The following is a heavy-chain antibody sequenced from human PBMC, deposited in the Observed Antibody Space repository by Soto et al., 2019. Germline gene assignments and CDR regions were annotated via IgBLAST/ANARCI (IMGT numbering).Heavy chain of an antibody. V-gene: IGHV1-2*02. D-gene: IGHD2-8*01. J-gene: IGHJ4*02. CDR2: INPNRGGT. CDR3: ARAGGDKGYCTNGVCWISRHYDY. Sequence: ASVKVSCKASGYTFTGYYMHWVRQAPGQGLEWMGWINPNRGGTNYAQKFQGRVTMTRDTSISTAYMELSRLRSDDTAVYYCARAGGDKGYCTNGVCWISRHYDYWGQGTLVTVSS. CDR1: GYTFTGYY.